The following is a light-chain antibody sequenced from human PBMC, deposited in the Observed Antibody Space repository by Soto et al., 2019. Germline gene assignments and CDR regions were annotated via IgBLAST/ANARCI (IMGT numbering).Light chain of an antibody. CDR3: QQYNHWHRK. J-gene: IGKJ1*01. V-gene: IGKV3-15*01. CDR2: GAS. CDR1: QSVSSD. Sequence: EIVMTQSPATLSVSPGERATLSCRASQSVSSDLAWYQQKPGQAPRLLIHGASTRATGVPARFSGSGSGTEVTLTTSSLQSEDFEVYYCQQYNHWHRKFGQGTRADIX.